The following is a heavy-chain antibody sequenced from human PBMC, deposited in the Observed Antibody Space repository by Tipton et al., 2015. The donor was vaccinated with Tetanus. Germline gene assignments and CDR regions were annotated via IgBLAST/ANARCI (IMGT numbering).Heavy chain of an antibody. J-gene: IGHJ6*02. CDR3: ARDGGTTSYYYYGMDV. CDR1: GYTFTGYY. V-gene: IGHV1-2*02. D-gene: IGHD2/OR15-2a*01. CDR2: INPNSGGT. Sequence: QSGAEVKRPGASVKVSCKASGYTFTGYYMHWVRQAPGQGLEWMGWINPNSGGTNYAQKFQGRVTMTRDTSISTAYMELSRLRSDDTAVYYCARDGGTTSYYYYGMDVWGQGTTVTVSS.